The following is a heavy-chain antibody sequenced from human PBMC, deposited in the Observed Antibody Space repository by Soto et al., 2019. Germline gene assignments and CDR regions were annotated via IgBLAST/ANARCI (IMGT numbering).Heavy chain of an antibody. J-gene: IGHJ4*02. CDR2: IHHSGTT. CDR1: GGSFSSFY. Sequence: SETMSLTSTVYGGSFSSFYWSWIRQSPGKGLEWIGEIHHSGTTNYNPSLKSRVTISIDTSKSQFSLELSPVTAADTALYYCVSYGSGTSYGAYSFDFWSQGSLVTVSS. D-gene: IGHD3-10*01. CDR3: VSYGSGTSYGAYSFDF. V-gene: IGHV4-34*01.